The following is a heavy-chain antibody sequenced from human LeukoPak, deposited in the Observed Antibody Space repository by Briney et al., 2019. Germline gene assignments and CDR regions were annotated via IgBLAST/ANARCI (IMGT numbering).Heavy chain of an antibody. Sequence: GESLKISCKGSGYSFTSYWIGWVRQMPGKGLEWMGIIYPGDSDSRYSPSFQGQVTISADKSISTAYLQWSSLKASDTAIYYCARLIGYCTDGSRYPNWFDPWGQGTLVTVSS. CDR1: GYSFTSYW. CDR2: IYPGDSDS. D-gene: IGHD2-15*01. CDR3: ARLIGYCTDGSRYPNWFDP. V-gene: IGHV5-51*01. J-gene: IGHJ5*02.